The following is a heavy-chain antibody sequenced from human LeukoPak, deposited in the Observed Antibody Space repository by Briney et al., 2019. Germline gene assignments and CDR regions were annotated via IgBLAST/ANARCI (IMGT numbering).Heavy chain of an antibody. J-gene: IGHJ4*02. Sequence: GGSLRLSCAASGFTFSSYSMNWVRQAPGKGLEWVSGISWNSGSIGYADSVKGRFTISRDNAKNSLYLQMNSLRAEDTALYYCAKGGYSSSWLFDYWGQGTLVTVSS. CDR2: ISWNSGSI. CDR1: GFTFSSYS. CDR3: AKGGYSSSWLFDY. V-gene: IGHV3-9*01. D-gene: IGHD6-13*01.